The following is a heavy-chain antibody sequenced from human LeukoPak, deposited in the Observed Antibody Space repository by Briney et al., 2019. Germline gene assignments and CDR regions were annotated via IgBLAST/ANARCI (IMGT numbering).Heavy chain of an antibody. J-gene: IGHJ4*02. CDR2: IDPNGGGT. D-gene: IGHD1-26*01. V-gene: IGHV1-2*02. CDR1: GYTFTGYF. Sequence: ASVKVSCKASGYTFTGYFMHWVRQAPGQGLEWMGWIDPNGGGTNYAQNFRGRVTMTRDTSISTAYMELSRLTSDDTAVYYCARVRVTGSFGLDLGHWGQGTLVTVSS. CDR3: ARVRVTGSFGLDLGH.